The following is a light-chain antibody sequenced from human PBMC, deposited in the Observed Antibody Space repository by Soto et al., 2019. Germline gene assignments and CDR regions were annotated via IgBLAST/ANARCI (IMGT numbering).Light chain of an antibody. CDR1: QSVSSNY. CDR2: DAS. V-gene: IGKV3-20*01. J-gene: IGKJ2*01. CDR3: QQYGSSPMYT. Sequence: EIVLTQSPGTLSLSPGERATLSCRASQSVSSNYLAWYQQKPGQAPRLLMYDASSRATGIPDRFSGSGSGTDFTLTISRLEPEDFAVYYCQQYGSSPMYTFGQGTKLEIK.